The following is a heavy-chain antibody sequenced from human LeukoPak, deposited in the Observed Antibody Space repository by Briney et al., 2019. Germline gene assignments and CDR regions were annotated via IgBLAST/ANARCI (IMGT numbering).Heavy chain of an antibody. J-gene: IGHJ4*02. D-gene: IGHD3-22*01. V-gene: IGHV3-30*02. CDR1: GFTFSNYD. Sequence: GGSLRLSCAVSGFTFSNYDIHWVRQAPGKGLEWVAFIRSDGSDIYYADSVKGRFTISRDNSKNTLYLQMNSLRAEDTAVYYCAREDYYFDSSGTHYFDYWGQGTLVTVSS. CDR3: AREDYYFDSSGTHYFDY. CDR2: IRSDGSDI.